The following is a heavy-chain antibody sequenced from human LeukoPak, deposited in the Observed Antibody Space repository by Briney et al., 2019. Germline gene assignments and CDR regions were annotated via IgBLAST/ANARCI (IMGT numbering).Heavy chain of an antibody. CDR1: GGSFSGYY. Sequence: PSETLSLTCAVYGGSFSGYYWSWIRQPPGKGLEWIGEINHSGSTNYNPSLKSRVTISVDTSKNLLSLTLTSVLAADTAIYYCVRRDTGWNYFDYWGQGVLLTVSS. J-gene: IGHJ4*02. CDR2: INHSGST. CDR3: VRRDTGWNYFDY. V-gene: IGHV4-34*01. D-gene: IGHD6-19*01.